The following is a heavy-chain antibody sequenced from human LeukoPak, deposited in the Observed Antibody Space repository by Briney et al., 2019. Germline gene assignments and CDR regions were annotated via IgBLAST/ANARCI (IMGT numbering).Heavy chain of an antibody. D-gene: IGHD3-22*01. J-gene: IGHJ4*02. CDR1: GGSFSGYY. CDR3: ARGGMRLLRGSMDY. V-gene: IGHV4-34*01. Sequence: SETLSLTCAVYGGSFSGYYWSWIRQPPGKGLEWIGEINHSRSTNYNPSLNSRVTISVDTSKNQSSLKLSSVTAAEPAVYYCARGGMRLLRGSMDYWGQGTLVTVSS. CDR2: INHSRST.